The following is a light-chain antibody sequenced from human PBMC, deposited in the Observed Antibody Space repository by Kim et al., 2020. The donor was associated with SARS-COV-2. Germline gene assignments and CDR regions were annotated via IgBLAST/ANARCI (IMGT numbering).Light chain of an antibody. Sequence: CFSPGERATPSCRASQSVSSYLAWYQQKPGQAPRLLIYDASNRATGIPARFSGSGSGTDFTLTISSLEPEDFAVYYCQQRSNWPTFGGGTKVDIK. CDR1: QSVSSY. J-gene: IGKJ4*01. V-gene: IGKV3-11*01. CDR3: QQRSNWPT. CDR2: DAS.